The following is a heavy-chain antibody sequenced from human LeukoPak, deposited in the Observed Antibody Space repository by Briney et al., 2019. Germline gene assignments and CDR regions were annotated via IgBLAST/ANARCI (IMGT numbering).Heavy chain of an antibody. CDR3: ARTRWLQFYFDY. Sequence: GGSLRLSCAAYGFPFSNYAMNWVRQAPGKGLEWVSGISGSGGSTYYADSVKGRFTISRDNSKNTLYLQMNSLRVEDTVVYYCARTRWLQFYFDYWGQGTLVTVSS. CDR2: ISGSGGST. CDR1: GFPFSNYA. V-gene: IGHV3-23*01. J-gene: IGHJ4*02. D-gene: IGHD5-24*01.